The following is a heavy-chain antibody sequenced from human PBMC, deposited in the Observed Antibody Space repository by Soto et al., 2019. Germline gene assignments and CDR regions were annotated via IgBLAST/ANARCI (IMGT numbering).Heavy chain of an antibody. D-gene: IGHD5-12*01. J-gene: IGHJ4*02. CDR2: MYHSGGT. CDR1: GGSISRGGYS. CDR3: VRGGYSGYDFIFDY. Sequence: SETLSLTCAVSGGSISRGGYSWNWIRQPPGKGLEWIGYMYHSGGTYYNPSLRSRVTTSVDRSKNQLSLKLRSVTAADTAVYYCVRGGYSGYDFIFDYWGQGTLVTVSS. V-gene: IGHV4-30-2*01.